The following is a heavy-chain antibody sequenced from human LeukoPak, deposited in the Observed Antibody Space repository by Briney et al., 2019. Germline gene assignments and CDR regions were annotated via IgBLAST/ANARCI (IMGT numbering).Heavy chain of an antibody. CDR1: GFTFSSYS. Sequence: PGGSLRLPCAASGFTFSSYSMNWVRQAPGKGLEWVSHISSSSSTIYYADSVKGRFTISRDNAKNSLYLQMNSLRAEDTAVYYCALSGGYCSGGSCSNSWFDPWGQGTLVTVSS. J-gene: IGHJ5*02. CDR2: ISSSSSTI. V-gene: IGHV3-48*01. D-gene: IGHD2-15*01. CDR3: ALSGGYCSGGSCSNSWFDP.